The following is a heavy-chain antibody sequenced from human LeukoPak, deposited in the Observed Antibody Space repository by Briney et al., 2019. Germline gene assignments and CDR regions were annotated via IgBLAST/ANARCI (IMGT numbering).Heavy chain of an antibody. Sequence: SETLSLTCTVSGGSISSYYWNWIRQPPGKGLEWIGYIYFSGSTNYNPSLKSRVTISVDTSKNQFSLRLSSVTAADTAVYYCARNMAGRRTTGFDYWGQGTLVTVSS. J-gene: IGHJ4*02. CDR1: GGSISSYY. D-gene: IGHD4-17*01. CDR3: ARNMAGRRTTGFDY. CDR2: IYFSGST. V-gene: IGHV4-59*01.